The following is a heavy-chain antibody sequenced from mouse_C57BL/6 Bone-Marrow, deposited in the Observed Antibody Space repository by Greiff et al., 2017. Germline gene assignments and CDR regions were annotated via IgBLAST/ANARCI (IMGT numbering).Heavy chain of an antibody. Sequence: VQLQQSGAELARPGASVKLSCKASGYTFTSYGISWVKQRPGQGLEWIGEIYPRSGNTYYNEKFKGKATLTADKSSSTAYMELRSLTSEDSAVYFCSRGGNWLLAYWGQGTVVTVSA. CDR1: GYTFTSYG. D-gene: IGHD2-1*01. CDR2: IYPRSGNT. J-gene: IGHJ3*01. V-gene: IGHV1-81*01. CDR3: SRGGNWLLAY.